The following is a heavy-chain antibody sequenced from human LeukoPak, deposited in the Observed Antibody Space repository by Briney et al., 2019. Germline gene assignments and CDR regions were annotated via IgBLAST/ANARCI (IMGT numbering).Heavy chain of an antibody. CDR2: IRLDGVTT. CDR1: GFTFSTYG. Sequence: GGSLRLFCAASGFTFSTYGMHWVRQAPGKGLEWVAFIRLDGVTTYHADSVKGRFTISRDNSKNTLYLQMNSLRTEDTAMYYCAKGYDTRHWGQGTLVIVSS. D-gene: IGHD3-9*01. V-gene: IGHV3-30*02. J-gene: IGHJ1*01. CDR3: AKGYDTRH.